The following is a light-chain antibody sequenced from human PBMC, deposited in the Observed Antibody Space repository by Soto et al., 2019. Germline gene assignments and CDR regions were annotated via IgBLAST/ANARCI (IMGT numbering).Light chain of an antibody. J-gene: IGKJ4*01. CDR2: DAS. CDR1: QSVSSY. Sequence: EIVLTQSPATLSLSPGERATLSCRASQSVSSYLAWFQQRPGQPPRLLIHDASSRATGIPARFSGSGSGTDFTLTISGLEPEDFAVYYCQQRSNWPLTFGGGTKVDI. V-gene: IGKV3-11*01. CDR3: QQRSNWPLT.